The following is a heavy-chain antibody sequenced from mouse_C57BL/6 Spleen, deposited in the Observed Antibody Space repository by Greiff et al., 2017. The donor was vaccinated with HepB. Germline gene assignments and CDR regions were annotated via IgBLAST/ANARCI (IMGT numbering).Heavy chain of an antibody. CDR1: GYTFTNYW. J-gene: IGHJ2*01. D-gene: IGHD4-1*01. CDR2: IYPGGGYT. V-gene: IGHV1-63*01. CDR3: ARGSGTTLDY. Sequence: QVQLQQSGAELVRPGTSVKMSCKASGYTFTNYWIGWAKQRPGHGLEWIGDIYPGGGYTNYNEKFKGKATLTADKSSSTAYMQFSRLTSEDSAIYYGARGSGTTLDYWGQGTTLTVSS.